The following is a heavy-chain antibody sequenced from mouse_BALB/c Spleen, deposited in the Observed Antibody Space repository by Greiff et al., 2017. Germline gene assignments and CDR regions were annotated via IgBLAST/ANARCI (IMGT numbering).Heavy chain of an antibody. CDR3: ARSLYYGSSYCYAMDY. CDR1: GFTFSSYT. D-gene: IGHD1-1*01. CDR2: ISSGGGNT. Sequence: EVQLVESGGGLVKPGGSLKLSCAASGFTFSSYTMSWVRQTPEKRLEWVATISSGGGNTYYPDSVKGRFTISRDNAKNNLYLQMSSLRSEDTALYYCARSLYYGSSYCYAMDYWGQGTSVTVSS. V-gene: IGHV5-9*03. J-gene: IGHJ4*01.